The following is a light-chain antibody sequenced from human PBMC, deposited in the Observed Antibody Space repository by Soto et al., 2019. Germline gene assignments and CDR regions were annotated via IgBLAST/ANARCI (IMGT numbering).Light chain of an antibody. CDR3: QQNYVIPIT. CDR2: AAS. J-gene: IGKJ5*01. V-gene: IGKV1-39*01. Sequence: DIQMTQSPSSLSASVGDRVTITCRASPSIATYLNWYQHKLGEAPKLLIYAASSLQTGVPSRFSGSGSGTDFTLTISSLQPEDFATYFCQQNYVIPITFGQGTPLEIK. CDR1: PSIATY.